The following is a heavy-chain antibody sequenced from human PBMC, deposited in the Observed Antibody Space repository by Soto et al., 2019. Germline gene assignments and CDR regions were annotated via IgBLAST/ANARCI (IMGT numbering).Heavy chain of an antibody. CDR1: GGSISSSNW. CDR2: IYHSGST. J-gene: IGHJ4*02. V-gene: IGHV4-4*02. Sequence: QVQLQESGPGLVKPSGTLSLTCAVSGGSISSSNWWSWVRQPPGKGLEWIGEIYHSGSTNYNPSLKGRVTISVDKSKNQFSLKLSSVTAADTAVYYCARGEDIVATTNLRRYFDYWGQGTLVTVSS. D-gene: IGHD5-12*01. CDR3: ARGEDIVATTNLRRYFDY.